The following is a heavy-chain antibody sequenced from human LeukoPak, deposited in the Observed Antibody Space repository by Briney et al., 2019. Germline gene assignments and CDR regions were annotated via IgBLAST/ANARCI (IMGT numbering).Heavy chain of an antibody. Sequence: RSQTLSLTCAISGDSLSSNRAAWNWTRQSPSRGLEWLGRTYYRSKWYSDYAVSVNGRITINPDTSKNQFYLQLNSVTPEDTAMYYCERYTSTWYLDYWGQGTLVTVSS. V-gene: IGHV6-1*01. CDR1: GDSLSSNRAA. D-gene: IGHD6-13*01. CDR2: TYYRSKWYS. CDR3: ERYTSTWYLDY. J-gene: IGHJ4*02.